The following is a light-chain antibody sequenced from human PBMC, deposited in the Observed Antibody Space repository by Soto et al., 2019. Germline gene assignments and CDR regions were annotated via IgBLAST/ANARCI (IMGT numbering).Light chain of an antibody. Sequence: EIVMTQSPATLSVSPGERATLSCRARQSVSSDLAWYHQKPGQAPRLLIYGASTRATGIPARFSGSGSGTEFTLTLNGRQAEDFAVYYWKQYNNCPRTFGQGTNVEI. CDR1: QSVSSD. V-gene: IGKV3-15*01. J-gene: IGKJ1*01. CDR2: GAS. CDR3: KQYNNCPRT.